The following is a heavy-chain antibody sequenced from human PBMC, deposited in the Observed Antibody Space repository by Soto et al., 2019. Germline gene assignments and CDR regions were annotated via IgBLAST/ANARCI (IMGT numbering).Heavy chain of an antibody. CDR1: GGSISSGDYY. D-gene: IGHD6-13*01. CDR2: IYYSGST. V-gene: IGHV4-30-4*01. CDR3: ARAKAPLYSSSWYWFDP. J-gene: IGHJ5*02. Sequence: SETLSLTCTVSGGSISSGDYYWSWIRQPPGKGLEWIGYIYYSGSTNYNPSLKSRVTISVDTSKNQFSLKLSSVTAADTAVYFCARAKAPLYSSSWYWFDPWGQGTLVTVSS.